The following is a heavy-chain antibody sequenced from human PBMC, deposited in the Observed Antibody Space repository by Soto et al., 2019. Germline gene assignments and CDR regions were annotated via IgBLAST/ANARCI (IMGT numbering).Heavy chain of an antibody. Sequence: SETLSLTCAVCGGSISSGGYYGSWIRQHPGKGLEWIGYIYYSGSTYYNPSLKSRVTISVDTSKNQFSLKLSSVTAADTAVYYCARVGGINWFDPWGQGTLVTVSS. CDR1: GGSISSGGYY. J-gene: IGHJ5*02. V-gene: IGHV4-31*11. D-gene: IGHD3-16*01. CDR2: IYYSGST. CDR3: ARVGGINWFDP.